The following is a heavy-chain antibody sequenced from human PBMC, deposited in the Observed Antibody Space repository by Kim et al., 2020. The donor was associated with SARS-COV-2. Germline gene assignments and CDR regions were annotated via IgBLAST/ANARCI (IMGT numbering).Heavy chain of an antibody. CDR2: ISYYGSNK. J-gene: IGHJ6*02. CDR1: GFTFSSYG. V-gene: IGHV3-30*03. Sequence: GGSLRLSCAASGFTFSSYGMHWVRQAPGKGLEWVAVISYYGSNKYYADSVKGRFTISRDNSKNTLYLQMNSLRAEDTAVYYCAATKPTDYGMYVWGQGTTATVSS. CDR3: AATKPTDYGMYV.